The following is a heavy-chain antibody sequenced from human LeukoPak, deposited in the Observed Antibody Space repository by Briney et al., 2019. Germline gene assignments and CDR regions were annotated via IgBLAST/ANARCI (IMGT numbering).Heavy chain of an antibody. CDR2: INHSGST. D-gene: IGHD3-16*01. CDR3: ARHLRRDDQAFDI. V-gene: IGHV4-34*01. CDR1: GGSFSGYY. Sequence: SETLSLTCAVYGGSFSGYYWSWIRQPPGKGLEWIGEINHSGSTNYSPSLKSRVTISVDTSKNQFSLKLSSVTAADTAVYYCARHLRRDDQAFDIWGQGTMVTVSS. J-gene: IGHJ3*02.